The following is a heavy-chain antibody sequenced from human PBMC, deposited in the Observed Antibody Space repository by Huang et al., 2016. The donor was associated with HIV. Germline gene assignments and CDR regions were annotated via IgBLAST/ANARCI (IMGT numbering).Heavy chain of an antibody. CDR3: ARSLYDSSGSSLNYFDY. CDR1: GNSIRSGGHY. Sequence: QVQLQESGPGLVKPSQTLSLKCTVSGNSIRSGGHYWSWIRQPPGKGLEWIGFIYYSGRNYYNPSLKSRGTISVDTSKNQFSLKLGSVTAADAAVYYCARSLYDSSGSSLNYFDYWGLGTLVTVSS. V-gene: IGHV4-30-4*08. D-gene: IGHD3-22*01. CDR2: IYYSGRN. J-gene: IGHJ4*02.